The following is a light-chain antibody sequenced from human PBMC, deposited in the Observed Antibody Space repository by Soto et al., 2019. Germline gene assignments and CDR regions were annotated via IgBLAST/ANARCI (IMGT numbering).Light chain of an antibody. CDR2: GVS. CDR1: SSDVGDYNY. V-gene: IGLV2-14*01. J-gene: IGLJ2*01. CDR3: SSYTSTTTVI. Sequence: QSALSQPASVSGSPGQSIAISCTGTSSDVGDYNYVSWYRQHAGKAPKLMIYGVSYRPSGISNRFSGSKSGNTASLTISGLQTEDEADYYCSSYTSTTTVIFGGGTKLTVL.